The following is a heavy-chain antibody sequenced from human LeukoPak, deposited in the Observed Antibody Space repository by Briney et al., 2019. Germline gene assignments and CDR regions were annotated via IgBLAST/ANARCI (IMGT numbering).Heavy chain of an antibody. CDR1: GFSFSYYW. CDR2: IIQDGREK. J-gene: IGHJ4*02. CDR3: AGGSSTTLDY. V-gene: IGHV3-7*04. Sequence: GGSLRLSCVASGFSFSYYWMSWVRQAPGKGLEWVANIIQDGREKNYVDSLKGRFTISRDNGKNSLYLQMNSLRADDTAVYYCAGGSSTTLDYWSQGTLVTVSS. D-gene: IGHD4-11*01.